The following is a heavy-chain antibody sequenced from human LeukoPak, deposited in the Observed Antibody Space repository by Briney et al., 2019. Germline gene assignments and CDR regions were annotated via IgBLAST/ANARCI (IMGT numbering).Heavy chain of an antibody. CDR2: LNPSGGST. CDR1: GYTVTSYY. V-gene: IGHV1-46*01. J-gene: IGHJ6*02. CDR3: ASVYNYGMDV. Sequence: ASVNVSCKASGYTVTSYYMHWVRQAPGQGLEWMGILNPSGGSTSYAQKSQGRATLTRATSTSTVYMELSSLRSEDTAVYYCASVYNYGMDVWGQGTTVIVSS.